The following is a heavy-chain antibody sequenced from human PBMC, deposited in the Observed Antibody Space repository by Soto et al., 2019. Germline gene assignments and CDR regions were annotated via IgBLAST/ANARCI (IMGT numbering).Heavy chain of an antibody. Sequence: KSSETLSLTXTVSGGSISSYYWSWIRQPPGKGLEWIGYIYYSGSTNYNPSLKSRVTISVDTSKNQFSLKLSSVTAADTAVYYCARGDDYGDYFWFDPWGQGTLVTVSS. CDR1: GGSISSYY. V-gene: IGHV4-59*01. D-gene: IGHD4-17*01. CDR3: ARGDDYGDYFWFDP. J-gene: IGHJ5*02. CDR2: IYYSGST.